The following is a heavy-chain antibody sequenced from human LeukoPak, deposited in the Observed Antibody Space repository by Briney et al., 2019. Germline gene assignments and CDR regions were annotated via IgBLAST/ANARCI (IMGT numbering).Heavy chain of an antibody. CDR1: GFTFSIYW. Sequence: GGSLRLSCAASGFTFSIYWMSWVRQAPGKGLEWVANVKHDGSEKYCVDSVKGRFTISRDNVKNSLYLQMNSLRAEDTAVYYCAKVKYDILTGSLDYWGQGTLVTVSS. V-gene: IGHV3-7*03. J-gene: IGHJ4*02. D-gene: IGHD3-9*01. CDR3: AKVKYDILTGSLDY. CDR2: VKHDGSEK.